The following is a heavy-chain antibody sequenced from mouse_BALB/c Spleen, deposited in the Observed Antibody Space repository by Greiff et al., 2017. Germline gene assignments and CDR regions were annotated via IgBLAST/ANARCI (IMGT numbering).Heavy chain of an antibody. J-gene: IGHJ2*01. V-gene: IGHV3-6*02. CDR2: ISYDGSN. CDR1: GYSITSGYY. D-gene: IGHD2-3*01. Sequence: EVKLVESGPGLVKPSQSLSLTCSVTGYSITSGYYWNWIRQFPGNKLEWMGYISYDGSNNYNPSLKNRISITRDTSKNQFFLKLNSVTTEDTATYYCARVDGYSLYYFDYWGQGTTLTVSS. CDR3: ARVDGYSLYYFDY.